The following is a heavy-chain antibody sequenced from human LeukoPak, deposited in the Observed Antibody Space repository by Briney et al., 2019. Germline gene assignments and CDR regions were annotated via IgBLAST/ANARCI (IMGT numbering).Heavy chain of an antibody. Sequence: SVKVSCKASGGTFSSYAISWVRQAPGQGLEWMGGIIPIFGTANYAQKFQGRVTITTDESTSTAYMELSSLRSEDTAVYYCAWGNYGLRGSFDYWGQGTLVTVSS. D-gene: IGHD3-16*01. CDR1: GGTFSSYA. V-gene: IGHV1-69*05. CDR3: AWGNYGLRGSFDY. J-gene: IGHJ4*02. CDR2: IIPIFGTA.